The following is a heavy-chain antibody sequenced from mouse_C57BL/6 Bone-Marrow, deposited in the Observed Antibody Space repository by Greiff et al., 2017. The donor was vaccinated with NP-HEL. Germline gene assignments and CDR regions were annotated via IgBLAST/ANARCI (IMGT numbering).Heavy chain of an antibody. CDR1: GYTFTSYW. CDR3: AREGIGTTVVATDWYFDV. CDR2: IDPSDSYT. D-gene: IGHD1-1*01. V-gene: IGHV1-69*01. Sequence: QVQLKQPGAELVMPGASVKLSCKASGYTFTSYWMHWVKQRPGQGLEWIGEIDPSDSYTNYNQKFKGKSTLTVDKSSSTAYMQLSSLTSGDSAVYYCAREGIGTTVVATDWYFDVWGTGTTVTVSS. J-gene: IGHJ1*03.